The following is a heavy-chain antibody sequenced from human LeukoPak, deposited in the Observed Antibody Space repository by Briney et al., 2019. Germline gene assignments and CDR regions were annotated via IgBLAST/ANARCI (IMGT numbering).Heavy chain of an antibody. V-gene: IGHV3-9*01. Sequence: PGGSLRLSCAASGFTFSSYSMNWVRQAPGKGLEWVSGISWNSGSIGYADSVKGRFTISRDNAKNSLYLQMNSLRAEDTALYYCAKDQDIVDYYGMDVWGQGTTVTVSS. CDR1: GFTFSSYS. CDR3: AKDQDIVDYYGMDV. J-gene: IGHJ6*02. D-gene: IGHD2-15*01. CDR2: ISWNSGSI.